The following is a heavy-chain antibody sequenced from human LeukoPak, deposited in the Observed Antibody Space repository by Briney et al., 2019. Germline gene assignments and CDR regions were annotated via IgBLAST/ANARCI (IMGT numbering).Heavy chain of an antibody. CDR3: ARLRPSGLYSYDSYYFDY. Sequence: GGSLRLSCAASGFTVRSKYMSWVRQAPGKGLEWVSVIYSGGSAFYADSVKGRFTISRDNSKNTLYLQMNSLRAEDTAVYYCARLRPSGLYSYDSYYFDYWGQGTLVTVSS. V-gene: IGHV3-53*01. CDR1: GFTVRSKY. J-gene: IGHJ4*02. D-gene: IGHD5-18*01. CDR2: IYSGGSA.